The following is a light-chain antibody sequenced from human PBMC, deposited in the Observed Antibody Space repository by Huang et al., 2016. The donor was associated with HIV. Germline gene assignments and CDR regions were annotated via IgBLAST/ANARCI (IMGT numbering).Light chain of an antibody. CDR3: QQYYSTPLT. V-gene: IGKV4-1*01. Sequence: DIVMAQSPDSLAVSLGERATINCKSSQSVLYSSNNRNYLAWYQQKPGQPPKLLIYWASTRESGVPDRFSGSGSGTDFTLTISSRQAEDVANYYCQQYYSTPLTFGGGTKVEIK. CDR1: QSVLYSSNNRNY. J-gene: IGKJ4*01. CDR2: WAS.